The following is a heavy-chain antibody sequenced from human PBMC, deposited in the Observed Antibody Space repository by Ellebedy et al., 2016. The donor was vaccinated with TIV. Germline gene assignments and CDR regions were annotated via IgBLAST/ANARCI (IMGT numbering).Heavy chain of an antibody. V-gene: IGHV4-38-2*02. D-gene: IGHD6-13*01. CDR3: ARGKSYSSSWFDY. CDR1: GYSISSGYY. Sequence: SETLSLTXTVSGYSISSGYYWGWIRQPPGKGLEWIGEINHSGSTNYNPSLKSRVTISVDTSKNQFSLKLSSVTAADTAVYYCARGKSYSSSWFDYWGQGTLVTVSS. J-gene: IGHJ5*01. CDR2: INHSGST.